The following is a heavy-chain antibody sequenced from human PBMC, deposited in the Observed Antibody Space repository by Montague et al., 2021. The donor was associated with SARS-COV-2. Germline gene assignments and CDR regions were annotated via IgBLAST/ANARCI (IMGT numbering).Heavy chain of an antibody. J-gene: IGHJ6*03. CDR1: GGSFSTYS. CDR2: IHHGGST. V-gene: IGHV4-34*01. Sequence: SETLSLTCAVHGGSFSTYSWNWICQPPGKGLEWIGEIHHGGSTKYSSSLKSRLPISADTSKNQFSLKLTSVAAADTAVYYCARLRDGVVPSPILGVGPYYSYYYMDVWGRGTTVTVSS. CDR3: ARLRDGVVPSPILGVGPYYSYYYMDV. D-gene: IGHD3-10*01.